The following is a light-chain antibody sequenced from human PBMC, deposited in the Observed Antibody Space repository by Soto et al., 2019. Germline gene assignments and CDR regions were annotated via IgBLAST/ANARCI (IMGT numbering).Light chain of an antibody. Sequence: EVVLTQSPGTLSLSPGERATLSCRASQSVAANYLAWYQQKRGQAPRLLIYGASSRATGIPDRFSGSGSGTDFTLTISSLEPEDFALYYCQHRANWPLTFGGGTKVEIK. CDR2: GAS. J-gene: IGKJ4*01. CDR1: QSVAANY. V-gene: IGKV3D-20*02. CDR3: QHRANWPLT.